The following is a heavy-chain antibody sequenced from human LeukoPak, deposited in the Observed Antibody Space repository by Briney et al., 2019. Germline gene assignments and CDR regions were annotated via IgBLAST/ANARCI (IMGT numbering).Heavy chain of an antibody. D-gene: IGHD3-22*01. CDR1: GFTFDDYA. V-gene: IGHV3-9*01. CDR2: ISRNSGSI. CDR3: AKDYDYDSSGPNFDY. Sequence: GRSLRLSCAASGFTFDDYAMHWVRQAPGEGLEWVSGISRNSGSIGYADSVKGRFTISRDNAKNTLYLQMNSLRAEDTALYYCAKDYDYDSSGPNFDYWGQGTLVSVSS. J-gene: IGHJ4*02.